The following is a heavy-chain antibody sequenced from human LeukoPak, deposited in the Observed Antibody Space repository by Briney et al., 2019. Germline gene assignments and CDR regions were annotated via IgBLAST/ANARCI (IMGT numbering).Heavy chain of an antibody. V-gene: IGHV3-33*08. CDR1: GFIFGDYW. CDR2: IWYDGSNK. CDR3: AREGASSSFGY. Sequence: AGGSLRLSCVASGFIFGDYWMRWVRQAPGKGLEWVAVIWYDGSNKYYADSVKGRFTISRDNSKNTLYLQMNSLRAEDTAVYYCAREGASSSFGYWGQGTLVTVSS. D-gene: IGHD6-13*01. J-gene: IGHJ4*02.